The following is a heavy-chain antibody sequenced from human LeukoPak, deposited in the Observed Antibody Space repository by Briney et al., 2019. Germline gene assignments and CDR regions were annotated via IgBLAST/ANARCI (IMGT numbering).Heavy chain of an antibody. CDR1: SGSISSSSYY. Sequence: SETLSLTCTVSSGSISSSSYYWGWIRQPPGKGLEWIGSIYYSGSTYYNPSLNSRVTISVDTSENQFSLRLSSVTAADTAVYYCASSYCYDSSGYRFQHWGQGTLVTVSS. CDR3: ASSYCYDSSGYRFQH. V-gene: IGHV4-39*01. CDR2: IYYSGST. D-gene: IGHD3-22*01. J-gene: IGHJ1*01.